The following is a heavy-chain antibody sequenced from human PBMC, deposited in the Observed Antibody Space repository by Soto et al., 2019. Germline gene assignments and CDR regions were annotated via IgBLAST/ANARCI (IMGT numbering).Heavy chain of an antibody. CDR2: IIPILGIA. J-gene: IGHJ4*02. CDR1: GGTFSSYT. CDR3: ARREDSSGDNSFDY. Sequence: QVQLVQSGAEVKKPGSSVKVSCKASGGTFSSYTISWVRQAPGQGLEWMGRIIPILGIANYAQKFQGRVTITADKSTSTAYMELSSLRSEDTAVYYCARREDSSGDNSFDYWGQGTLVTVSS. D-gene: IGHD6-19*01. V-gene: IGHV1-69*02.